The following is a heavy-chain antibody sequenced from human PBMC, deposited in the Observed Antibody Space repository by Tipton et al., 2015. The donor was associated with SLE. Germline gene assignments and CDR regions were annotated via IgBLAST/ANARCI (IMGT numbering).Heavy chain of an antibody. CDR1: GDSISSHY. CDR2: VHSSDYF. CDR3: ARLGQLANVGGSTYYHPLDV. J-gene: IGHJ6*02. Sequence: TLSLTCTVSGDSISSHYWSWIRQPAGKGLEWIGYVHSSDYFDYNPSLKSRVTLSLDTSKNQFSLKVTSVTAADTAVYYCARLGQLANVGGSTYYHPLDVWGQGTTVTVSS. V-gene: IGHV4-59*11. D-gene: IGHD6-6*01.